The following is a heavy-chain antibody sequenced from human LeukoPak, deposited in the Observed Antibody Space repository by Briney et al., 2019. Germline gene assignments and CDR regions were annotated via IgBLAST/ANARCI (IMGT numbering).Heavy chain of an antibody. J-gene: IGHJ2*01. CDR3: ARRVYSGSYNWYFDL. D-gene: IGHD1-26*01. V-gene: IGHV4-39*01. Sequence: SETLSLTCTVSGGSISSSSYYWGWIRQPPGKGLECIGNIYYSGSTFYNPSLKSRVTISADTSKNQFSLKLSSVAAPDTAVYYCARRVYSGSYNWYFDLWGRGTLVTVSS. CDR1: GGSISSSSYY. CDR2: IYYSGST.